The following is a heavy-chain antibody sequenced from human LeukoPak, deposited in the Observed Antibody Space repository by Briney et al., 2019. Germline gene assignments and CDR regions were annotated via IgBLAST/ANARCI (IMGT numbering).Heavy chain of an antibody. D-gene: IGHD6-19*01. Sequence: ASVKVSCKASGYTFTYYAIQWVRQAPGQRLEWMGWINAGNGNTKYSQKFQGRVTITRYTSASTAYMELRSLRSEDTAVYCCARGVSASSGWYVIDHWGQGTLVTVSS. CDR3: ARGVSASSGWYVIDH. CDR1: GYTFTYYA. CDR2: INAGNGNT. V-gene: IGHV1-3*01. J-gene: IGHJ5*02.